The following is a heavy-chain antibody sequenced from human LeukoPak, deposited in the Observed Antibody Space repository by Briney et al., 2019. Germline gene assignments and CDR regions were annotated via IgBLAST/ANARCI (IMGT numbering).Heavy chain of an antibody. D-gene: IGHD5-12*01. CDR2: ISAYNGNT. V-gene: IGHV1-18*01. CDR1: GYTFTSYG. Sequence: ASVKVSCKASGYTFTSYGISWVRQAPGQGLEWMGWISAYNGNTNYAQKLQGGVTMTTDTSTSTAYMELRSLRSDDTAVYYCARGSGYDSFDAFDIWGQGTMVTVSS. CDR3: ARGSGYDSFDAFDI. J-gene: IGHJ3*02.